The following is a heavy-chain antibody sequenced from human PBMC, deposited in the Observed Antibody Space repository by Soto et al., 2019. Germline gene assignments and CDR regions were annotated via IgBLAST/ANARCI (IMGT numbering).Heavy chain of an antibody. CDR2: IKDSGST. CDR1: GGSFSGYY. V-gene: IGHV4-34*01. CDR3: ARARERITIFGVVIQGENFDL. J-gene: IGHJ2*01. Sequence: QVQLQQWGAGLLKPSETLSLTCAVYGGSFSGYYWSWIRQPPGKGPEWIGEIKDSGSTNYNPSLKSRVTISVDTSKNQFSLKPSSVTAADTAVYYCARARERITIFGVVIQGENFDLWGRGTLLTVSS. D-gene: IGHD3-3*01.